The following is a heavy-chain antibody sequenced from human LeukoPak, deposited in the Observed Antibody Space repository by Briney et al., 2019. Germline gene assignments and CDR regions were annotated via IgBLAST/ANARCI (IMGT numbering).Heavy chain of an antibody. Sequence: GGSLRLSCTASGFTFGDYAMSWVRQAPGKGLEWVGFIRSKAYGGTTEYVASVKGRFTISRDDSKSIAYLQMNSLKTEDTAVYYCTSSGEDYYDSSGMYWGQGTLVTVSS. CDR3: TSSGEDYYDSSGMY. CDR1: GFTFGDYA. CDR2: IRSKAYGGTT. D-gene: IGHD3-22*01. V-gene: IGHV3-49*04. J-gene: IGHJ4*02.